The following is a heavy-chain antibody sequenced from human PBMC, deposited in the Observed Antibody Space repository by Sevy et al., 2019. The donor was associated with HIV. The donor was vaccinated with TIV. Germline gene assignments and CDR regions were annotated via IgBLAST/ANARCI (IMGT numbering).Heavy chain of an antibody. CDR3: ARDLVHMVVVPAGVYYYYYGMDV. D-gene: IGHD2-2*01. CDR2: INPSGGST. CDR1: GYTFTSYY. Sequence: ASVKVSCKASGYTFTSYYMHWVRQAPGQGLEWMGIINPSGGSTSYAQKFQGRVTMTRDTSTSTVYMELSSLRSEDTAVYYCARDLVHMVVVPAGVYYYYYGMDVWGQGTTVTVSS. V-gene: IGHV1-46*03. J-gene: IGHJ6*02.